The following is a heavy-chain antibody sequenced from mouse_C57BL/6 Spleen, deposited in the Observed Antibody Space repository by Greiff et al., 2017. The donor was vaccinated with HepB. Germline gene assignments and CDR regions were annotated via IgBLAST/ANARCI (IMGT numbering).Heavy chain of an antibody. CDR3: ATSYDYDQAWFAY. CDR2: IYPGDGDT. J-gene: IGHJ3*01. V-gene: IGHV1-82*01. D-gene: IGHD2-4*01. Sequence: VKLQQSGPELVKPGASVKISCKASGYAFSSSWMNWVKQRPGKGLEWIGRIYPGDGDTNYNGKFKGKATLTADKSSSTAYMQLSSLTSEDSAVYFCATSYDYDQAWFAYWGQGTLVTVSA. CDR1: GYAFSSSW.